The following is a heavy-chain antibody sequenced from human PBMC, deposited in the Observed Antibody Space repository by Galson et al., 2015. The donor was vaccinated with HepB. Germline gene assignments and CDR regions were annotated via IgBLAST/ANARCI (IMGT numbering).Heavy chain of an antibody. CDR3: ARAPYYYDRLAFDI. J-gene: IGHJ3*02. V-gene: IGHV1-46*04. Sequence: SVKVSCKASGYSFTNYYMHWVRQAPGQALEWMGLINPSGGSTSYAQKLQGRLTMTRDTSTSTVYMDLSSLRSEDTALYYCARAPYYYDRLAFDILGQGTMVTVSS. CDR1: GYSFTNYY. D-gene: IGHD3-22*01. CDR2: INPSGGST.